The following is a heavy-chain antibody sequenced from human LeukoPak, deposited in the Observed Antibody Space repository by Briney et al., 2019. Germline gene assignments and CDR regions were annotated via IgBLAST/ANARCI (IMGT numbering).Heavy chain of an antibody. J-gene: IGHJ4*02. CDR3: ARVRTWIQGDPAVPAHYYFDY. V-gene: IGHV1-69*13. Sequence: SVKVSCKASGGTFSSYAIGWVRQAPGQGLEWMGGIIPIFGTANYAQKFQGRVTITADESTSTAYMELSSLRSEDTAVYYCARVRTWIQGDPAVPAHYYFDYWGQGTLVTVSS. CDR2: IIPIFGTA. CDR1: GGTFSSYA. D-gene: IGHD5-18*01.